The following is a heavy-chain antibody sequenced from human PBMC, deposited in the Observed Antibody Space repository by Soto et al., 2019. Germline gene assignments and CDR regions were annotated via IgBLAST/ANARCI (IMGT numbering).Heavy chain of an antibody. CDR3: AREQYCGGDCYSGDYFDY. D-gene: IGHD2-21*02. Sequence: SETLSLTCTVSGGSISSGDYYWSWIRQPPGKGLEWIGYIYYSGSTYYNPSLKSRVTISVDTSKNLFSLKLSSVTAADTAVYYCAREQYCGGDCYSGDYFDYWGQGTLVTVSS. CDR2: IYYSGST. CDR1: GGSISSGDYY. J-gene: IGHJ4*02. V-gene: IGHV4-30-4*01.